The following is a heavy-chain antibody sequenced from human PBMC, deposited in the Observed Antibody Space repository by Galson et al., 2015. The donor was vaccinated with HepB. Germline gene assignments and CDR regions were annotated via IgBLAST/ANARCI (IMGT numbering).Heavy chain of an antibody. V-gene: IGHV3-33*06. CDR1: GFTFSSYG. CDR3: AKDLTRNYVLFWFDP. J-gene: IGHJ5*02. Sequence: SLRLSCAASGFTFSSYGMHWVRQAPGKGLEWVAVIWYDGSNKYYADSVKGRFTISRDNSKNTLYLQMNSLRAEDTAVYYCAKDLTRNYVLFWFDPWGQGTLVTVSS. D-gene: IGHD1-7*01. CDR2: IWYDGSNK.